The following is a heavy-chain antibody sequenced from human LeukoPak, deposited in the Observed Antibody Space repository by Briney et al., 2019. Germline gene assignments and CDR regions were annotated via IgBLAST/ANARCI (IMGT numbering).Heavy chain of an antibody. D-gene: IGHD3-10*01. V-gene: IGHV1-8*01. Sequence: ASVKVSCKASGYTFTSYDINWVRQATGQGLEWMGWMNPNSGNTGYAQKFQGRVTMTRNTSISTAYMELSSLRSEDTAVYYCARSVRRSSPIGYWGQGTLVTVSS. CDR3: ARSVRRSSPIGY. CDR2: MNPNSGNT. CDR1: GYTFTSYD. J-gene: IGHJ4*02.